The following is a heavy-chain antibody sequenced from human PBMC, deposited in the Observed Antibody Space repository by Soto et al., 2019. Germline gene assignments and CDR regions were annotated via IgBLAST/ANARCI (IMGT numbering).Heavy chain of an antibody. V-gene: IGHV4-39*01. CDR2: IYYSGST. D-gene: IGHD1-7*01. Sequence: TLSLTCTVSGGSISSSSYYWGWIRQPPGKGLEWIGSIYYSGSTYYNPSLKSRVTISVDTSKNQFSLKLSSVTAADTAVYYCARQSSRYNWNYENYYYYGMDVWGQGTTVTAP. J-gene: IGHJ6*02. CDR3: ARQSSRYNWNYENYYYYGMDV. CDR1: GGSISSSSYY.